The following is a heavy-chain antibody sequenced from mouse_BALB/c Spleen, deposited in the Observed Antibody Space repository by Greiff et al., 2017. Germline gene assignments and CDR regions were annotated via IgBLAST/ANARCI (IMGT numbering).Heavy chain of an antibody. V-gene: IGHV2-9*02. CDR3: ARVNGPTVRGYAMDY. Sequence: VQLVESGPGLVAPSQSLSITCTVSGFSLTSYGVHWVRQPPGKGLEWLGVIWAGGSTNYNSALMSRLSISKDNSKSQVFLKMNSLQTDDTAMYYCARVNGPTVRGYAMDYWGQGTSVTVSS. D-gene: IGHD1-1*01. CDR1: GFSLTSYG. J-gene: IGHJ4*01. CDR2: IWAGGST.